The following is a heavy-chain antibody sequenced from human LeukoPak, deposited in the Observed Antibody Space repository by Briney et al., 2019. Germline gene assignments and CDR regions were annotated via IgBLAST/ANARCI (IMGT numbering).Heavy chain of an antibody. CDR2: FSYSGST. J-gene: IGHJ4*02. CDR3: ARTYSSSLVFDY. D-gene: IGHD6-6*01. V-gene: IGHV4-59*01. Sequence: SETLSLTCTVSGGSISTYYWNWIRQPPGKGLEWIGYFSYSGSTNHNPSLKGRVTISGDTSKNQFSLKLSSVTAADTAFYYCARTYSSSLVFDYWGQGTLVTVSP. CDR1: GGSISTYY.